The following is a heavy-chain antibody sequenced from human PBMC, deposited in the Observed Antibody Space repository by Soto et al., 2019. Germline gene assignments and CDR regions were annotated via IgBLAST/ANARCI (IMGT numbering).Heavy chain of an antibody. V-gene: IGHV3-23*01. D-gene: IGHD6-13*01. CDR3: AKGIAPAGNYHQHGMDV. CDR1: GFTFSSYG. CDR2: ISDGGVST. J-gene: IGHJ6*02. Sequence: PGGSLRLSCAASGFTFSSYGMHWVRQAPGKGLEWVSSISDGGVSTYYADSVKGLFTISRDNSKNTLHLQMNSLRAEDTAVYYCAKGIAPAGNYHQHGMDVWGQGTTVTVSS.